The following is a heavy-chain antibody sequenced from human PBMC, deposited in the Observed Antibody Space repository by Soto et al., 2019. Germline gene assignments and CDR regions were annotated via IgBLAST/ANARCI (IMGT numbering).Heavy chain of an antibody. CDR1: GFTFSSYW. V-gene: IGHV3-7*01. Sequence: GGSLRLSCAASGFTFSSYWMSWVRQAPGKGLEWVANIKQDGSEKYYVDSVKGRFTISRDNAKNSLYLQMNSLRAEDTAVYYCARESEDLTSNFDYWGQGTLVTVSS. CDR2: IKQDGSEK. CDR3: ARESEDLTSNFDY. J-gene: IGHJ4*02.